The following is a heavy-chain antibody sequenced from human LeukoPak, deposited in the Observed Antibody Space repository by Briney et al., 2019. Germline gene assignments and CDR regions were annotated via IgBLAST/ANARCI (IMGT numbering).Heavy chain of an antibody. D-gene: IGHD4-11*01. V-gene: IGHV1-69*13. CDR3: ARARATTSYYYYYMDV. CDR1: GGTFSSYA. J-gene: IGHJ6*03. CDR2: IIPIFGTA. Sequence: ASVKVSCKASGGTFSSYAISWVRQAPGQGLEWMGGIIPIFGTANYAQKFQGRVTITADGSTRTAYMELSSLRSEDTAVYYCARARATTSYYYYYMDVWGKGTTVTVSS.